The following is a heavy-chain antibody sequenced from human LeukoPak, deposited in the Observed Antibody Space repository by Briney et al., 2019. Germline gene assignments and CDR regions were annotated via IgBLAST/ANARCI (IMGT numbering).Heavy chain of an antibody. J-gene: IGHJ4*02. CDR2: ISAYNGNT. D-gene: IGHD4-17*01. V-gene: IGHV1-18*01. CDR1: GYTFTSYG. CDR3: AKDPLLGYGDRFDY. Sequence: ASVKYSCKASGYTFTSYGISWVRQAPGQGLEWIGWISAYNGNTNYAQKLQGRVTMTTDTSTSTAYMELRSLRSDDTAVYYCAKDPLLGYGDRFDYWGQGTLVTVSS.